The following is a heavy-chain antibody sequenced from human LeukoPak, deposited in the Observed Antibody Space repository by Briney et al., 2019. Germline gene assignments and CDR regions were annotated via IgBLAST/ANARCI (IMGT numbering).Heavy chain of an antibody. D-gene: IGHD3-22*01. CDR2: IYYGGST. CDR3: ARGDYYDSSGPDP. CDR1: GGSISSGDYY. Sequence: PSQTLSLTCTVSGGSISSGDYYWSWIRQPPGKGLEWIGYIYYGGSTYYNPSLKSRVTISVDTSKNQFSLKLSSVTAADTAVYYCARGDYYDSSGPDPWGQGTLVTVSS. V-gene: IGHV4-30-4*01. J-gene: IGHJ5*02.